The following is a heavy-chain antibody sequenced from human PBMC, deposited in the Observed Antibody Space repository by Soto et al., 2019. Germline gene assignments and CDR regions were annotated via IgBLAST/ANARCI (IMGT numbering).Heavy chain of an antibody. Sequence: QVHLRESGPGLVKPSETLSLTCAVPGGSISNYYWSWIRQPPGKGLEWIGYMSSYGGTSSNPSLKSRVTLSVDTSKNQFSLKLSSVTAADTAVYYCAGQLRDLALDLVVWGQGTTVTVSS. CDR3: AGQLRDLALDLVV. CDR2: MSSYGGT. D-gene: IGHD2-2*01. J-gene: IGHJ6*02. V-gene: IGHV4-59*03. CDR1: GGSISNYY.